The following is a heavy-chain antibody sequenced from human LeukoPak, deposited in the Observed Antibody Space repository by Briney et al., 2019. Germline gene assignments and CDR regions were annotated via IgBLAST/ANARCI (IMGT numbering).Heavy chain of an antibody. CDR2: IQSDGTTE. J-gene: IGHJ4*02. CDR3: TKGFSFHFDY. V-gene: IGHV3-30*02. Sequence: GGSLRLSCAASGFTFSNFAMHWVRQAPGKGLEWVAFIQSDGTTENYADSVKGRFTLSRDNSKNTLFLQMNSLRAEDTAVYYGTKGFSFHFDYWGQGNLVTVSP. CDR1: GFTFSNFA.